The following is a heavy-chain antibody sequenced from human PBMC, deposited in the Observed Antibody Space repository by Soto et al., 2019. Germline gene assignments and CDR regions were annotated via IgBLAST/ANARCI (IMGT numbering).Heavy chain of an antibody. Sequence: GGARRLPWAGSGFTLSRCSVSWGRQAPGKGLDCVSAFISSGGSTYYADSVKGRFTISRDNSKNTLYLQMNSLRAEDTAVYYCTKANRYCSGANCFTFDYWGLGALVTVSS. CDR2: FISSGGST. V-gene: IGHV3-23*01. CDR3: TKANRYCSGANCFTFDY. J-gene: IGHJ4*02. D-gene: IGHD2-15*01. CDR1: GFTLSRCS.